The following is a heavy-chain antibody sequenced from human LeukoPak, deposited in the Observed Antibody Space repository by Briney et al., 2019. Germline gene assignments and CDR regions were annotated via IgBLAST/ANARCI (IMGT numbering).Heavy chain of an antibody. D-gene: IGHD3-3*01. Sequence: SETLSLTCTVSGYSISSGYYWGWIRQPPGKGLEWIGSIYHSGSTYYNPSLKSRVTISVDTSKNQFSLKLSSVTAADTAVYYCARDRKGLRSYYDFWSGYSNGFDPWGQGTLVTVSS. J-gene: IGHJ5*02. CDR3: ARDRKGLRSYYDFWSGYSNGFDP. CDR2: IYHSGST. V-gene: IGHV4-38-2*02. CDR1: GYSISSGYY.